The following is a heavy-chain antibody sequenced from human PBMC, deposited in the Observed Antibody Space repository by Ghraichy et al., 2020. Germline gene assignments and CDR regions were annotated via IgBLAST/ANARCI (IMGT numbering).Heavy chain of an antibody. CDR1: GFTFSRYW. V-gene: IGHV3-7*04. D-gene: IGHD3-10*01. Sequence: GESLNISCAGSGFTFSRYWRSWVRQVPGKGLEWVGNINEDGSEKFYVDSVKGRFTISRDNAKNSVYLQMNSLRVADTAVYYCARDRGAEDYWGQGTLVTVSS. CDR2: INEDGSEK. J-gene: IGHJ4*02. CDR3: ARDRGAEDY.